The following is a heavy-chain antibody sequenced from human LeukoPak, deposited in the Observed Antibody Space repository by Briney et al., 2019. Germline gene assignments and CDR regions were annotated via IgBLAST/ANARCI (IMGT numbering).Heavy chain of an antibody. CDR3: ARDRCSSSSCHFDY. CDR1: GFTVSSNY. J-gene: IGHJ4*02. Sequence: GGSLRLSCAASGFTVSSNYMSWVRQAPGKGLEWVSVIYSGGSTYYADSVKGRFTISRHNSKNTLYLQMNSLRAEDTTVYYCARDRCSSSSCHFDYWGQGTLVTVSS. V-gene: IGHV3-53*01. D-gene: IGHD2-2*01. CDR2: IYSGGST.